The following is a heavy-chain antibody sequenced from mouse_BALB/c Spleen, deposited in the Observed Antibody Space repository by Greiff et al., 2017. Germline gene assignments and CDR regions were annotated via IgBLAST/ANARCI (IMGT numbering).Heavy chain of an antibody. CDR1: GYTFTSYW. Sequence: LQQPGSELVRPGASVKLSCKASGYTFTSYWMHWVKQRPGQGLEWIGNIYPGSGSTNYDEKFKSKATLTVDTSSSTAYMQLSSLTSEDSAVYYCASNYGVSYWGQGTLVTVSA. CDR3: ASNYGVSY. V-gene: IGHV1S22*01. J-gene: IGHJ3*01. D-gene: IGHD1-1*01. CDR2: IYPGSGST.